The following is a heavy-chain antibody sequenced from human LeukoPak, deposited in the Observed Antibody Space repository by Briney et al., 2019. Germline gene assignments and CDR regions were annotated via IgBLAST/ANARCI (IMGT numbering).Heavy chain of an antibody. CDR1: GGSFSGYY. Sequence: ASETLSLTCAVYGGSFSGYYWSWIRQPPGKGLEWIGEINHSGSTNYNPSLKSRVTISVDTSKNQFSLKLSSVTAADTAVYYCARGGGIVVVPAAISVPFDPWGQGTLVTVSS. CDR2: INHSGST. J-gene: IGHJ5*02. CDR3: ARGGGIVVVPAAISVPFDP. V-gene: IGHV4-34*01. D-gene: IGHD2-2*01.